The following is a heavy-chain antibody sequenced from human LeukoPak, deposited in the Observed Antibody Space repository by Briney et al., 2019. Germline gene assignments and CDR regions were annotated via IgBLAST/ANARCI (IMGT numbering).Heavy chain of an antibody. D-gene: IGHD4-17*01. J-gene: IGHJ4*02. CDR1: GFTFDDYA. V-gene: IGHV3-9*01. Sequence: GRSLRLSCAAFGFTFDDYAMHWVRQAPGKGLEWVSGISWNSGSIGYADSVKGRFTISRDNAKNSLYLQMNSLRAEDTALYYCAKGSFDDYGDYYTFDYWGQGTLVTVSS. CDR3: AKGSFDDYGDYYTFDY. CDR2: ISWNSGSI.